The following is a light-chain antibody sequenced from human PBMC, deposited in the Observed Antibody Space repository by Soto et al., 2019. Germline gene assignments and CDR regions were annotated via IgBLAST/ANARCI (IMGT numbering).Light chain of an antibody. CDR2: GAS. CDR3: QQRSNRPLT. Sequence: ERVMTQSPATLSVSPGERATLSCRASESVRTNLAWYQQRPGQSPRLLIYGASTRASGVPARFSGSGSGTEFTLTISSLQSEDFAVYYCQQRSNRPLTFGGGTKVEIK. J-gene: IGKJ4*01. V-gene: IGKV3-15*01. CDR1: ESVRTN.